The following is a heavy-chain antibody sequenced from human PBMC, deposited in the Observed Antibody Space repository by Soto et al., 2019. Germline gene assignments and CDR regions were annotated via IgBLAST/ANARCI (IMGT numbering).Heavy chain of an antibody. CDR2: INPSGGST. J-gene: IGHJ4*02. CDR1: GYTFTSYY. CDR3: ARDHLSSAFYSTSTCFDY. D-gene: IGHD3-22*01. V-gene: IGHV1-46*01. Sequence: ASVKVSCKASGYTFTSYYIHWVRQAPGQGLEWMGIINPSGGSTSYAQKFQGRVTMARDTSTTTVYMELSSLRSEDTAVYYCARDHLSSAFYSTSTCFDYWGQGTLVTVSS.